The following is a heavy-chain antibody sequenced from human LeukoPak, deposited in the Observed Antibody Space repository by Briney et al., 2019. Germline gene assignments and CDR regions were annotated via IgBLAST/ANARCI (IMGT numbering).Heavy chain of an antibody. J-gene: IGHJ6*02. D-gene: IGHD2-2*01. V-gene: IGHV4-39*01. CDR1: GGSISSGSSY. CDR3: ARHYCSSTSCYALSDYYYGMDV. CDR2: IYYSGST. Sequence: SETLSLTCTVSGGSISSGSSYWGWIRQPPGKGPEWIGSIYYSGSTYYNPSLKSRVTVSVDTSKNQFSLKLSSVTAADTAVYYCARHYCSSTSCYALSDYYYGMDVWGQGTTVTVSS.